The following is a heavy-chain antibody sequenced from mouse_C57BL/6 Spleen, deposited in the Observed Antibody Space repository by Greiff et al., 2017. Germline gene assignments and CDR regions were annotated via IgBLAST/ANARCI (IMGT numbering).Heavy chain of an antibody. V-gene: IGHV1-64*01. D-gene: IGHD3-2*02. CDR1: GYTFTSYW. J-gene: IGHJ4*01. CDR3: ARSWGFEAMMDY. Sequence: QVQLKQPGAELVKPGASVKLSCKASGYTFTSYWMHWVKQRPGQGLEWIGMIHPNSGSTNYNEKFKSKGTLTVDKSSSTAYMQLSSLTSEDSAVYYCARSWGFEAMMDYWGQGTSVTVSS. CDR2: IHPNSGST.